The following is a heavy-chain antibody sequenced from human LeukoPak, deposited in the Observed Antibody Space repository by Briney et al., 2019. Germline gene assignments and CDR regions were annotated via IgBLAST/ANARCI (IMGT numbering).Heavy chain of an antibody. D-gene: IGHD3-22*01. Sequence: GGSLRLSRAASGFTFSSYAMSWVRQAPGKGLEWVSAISGSGGSTYYADSVKGRFTISRDNSKNTLYLQMNSLRAEDTAVYYCAKDSRSGRHSSGSSYFDYWGQGTLVTVSS. CDR3: AKDSRSGRHSSGSSYFDY. J-gene: IGHJ4*02. CDR2: ISGSGGST. V-gene: IGHV3-23*01. CDR1: GFTFSSYA.